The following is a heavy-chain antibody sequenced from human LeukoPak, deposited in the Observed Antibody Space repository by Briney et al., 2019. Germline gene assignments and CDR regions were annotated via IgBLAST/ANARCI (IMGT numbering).Heavy chain of an antibody. V-gene: IGHV3-74*01. D-gene: IGHD6-13*01. Sequence: GGSLRLSCTVSGFVFRNYYMHWVRQTPGKGLVWVSHINGDGSSTSHADSVKGRFTISRDNAKSTLHLQMNSLRAEDTAVYYCARGGVPAAQDSWGQGTLVTVSS. J-gene: IGHJ5*02. CDR3: ARGGVPAAQDS. CDR1: GFVFRNYY. CDR2: INGDGSST.